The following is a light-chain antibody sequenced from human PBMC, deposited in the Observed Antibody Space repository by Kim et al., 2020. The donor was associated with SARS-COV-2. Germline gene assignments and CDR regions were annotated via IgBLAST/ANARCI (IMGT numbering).Light chain of an antibody. J-gene: IGKJ1*01. V-gene: IGKV3-15*01. CDR2: GAA. Sequence: GYPGERATLSCRASQSVSRNLAWYQKKSGQAPRLLIYGAATRATGIPARFSGSGSGTEFTLTISSLQSEDVAVYYCQQYDVWPRPFGLGTKVDIK. CDR3: QQYDVWPRP. CDR1: QSVSRN.